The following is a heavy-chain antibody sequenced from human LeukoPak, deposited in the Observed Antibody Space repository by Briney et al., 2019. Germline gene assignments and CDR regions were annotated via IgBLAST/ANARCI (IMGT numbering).Heavy chain of an antibody. J-gene: IGHJ5*02. CDR2: INHSGST. CDR1: GGSFSGYY. V-gene: IGHV4-34*01. CDR3: ARGGNWFDP. Sequence: SETLSLTCAVYGGSFSGYYWSWIRQPPGKGLEWIGEINHSGSTNYNPSLKSRVTISVDTSRNQFSLKLSSVTAADTAVYYCARGGNWFDPWGQGTLVTVSS.